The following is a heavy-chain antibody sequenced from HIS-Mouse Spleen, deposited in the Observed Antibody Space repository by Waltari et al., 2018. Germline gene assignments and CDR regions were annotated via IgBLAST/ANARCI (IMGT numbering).Heavy chain of an antibody. V-gene: IGHV3-33*01. CDR1: GFTFSSYG. CDR3: AIFEGVVVINY. CDR2: IWYDGSNK. J-gene: IGHJ4*02. D-gene: IGHD3-22*01. Sequence: QVQLVESGGGVVQPGRSLRLSCAASGFTFSSYGLPWVRQAPGKGLEWVAVIWYDGSNKYYADSVKGRFTISRDNSKNTLYLQMNSLRAEDTAVYYCAIFEGVVVINYWGQGTLVTVSS.